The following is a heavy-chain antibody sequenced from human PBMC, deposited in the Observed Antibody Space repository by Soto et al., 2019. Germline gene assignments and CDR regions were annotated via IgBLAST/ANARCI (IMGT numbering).Heavy chain of an antibody. CDR2: IYHSGST. CDR3: ARDDLYGGWFDP. J-gene: IGHJ5*02. CDR1: GGSISSGGYS. V-gene: IGHV4-30-2*01. Sequence: QLQLQESGSGLVKPSQTLSLTCAVSGGSISSGGYSWNWIRQPPGKGLEWIGYIYHSGSTYYNPSLKSRVNVSVDKSKNQFSLKLSSVTAADTAVYYCARDDLYGGWFDPWGQGTLVTVSS. D-gene: IGHD4-17*01.